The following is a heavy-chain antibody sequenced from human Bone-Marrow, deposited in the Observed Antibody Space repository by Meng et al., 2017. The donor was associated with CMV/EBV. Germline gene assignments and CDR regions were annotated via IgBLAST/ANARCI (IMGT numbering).Heavy chain of an antibody. CDR3: ARSGMVGATYQYYHGMDV. J-gene: IGHJ6*02. D-gene: IGHD1-26*01. CDR1: GGTFSSYA. CDR2: INPNSGDT. Sequence: ASVKVSCKASGGTFSSYAISWVRQAPGQGLEWMGYINPNSGDTKYAQKFQGRISVTRDASISTGYMELNRLRSEDTAVYSCARSGMVGATYQYYHGMDVWGQGTTVTVSS. V-gene: IGHV1-2*02.